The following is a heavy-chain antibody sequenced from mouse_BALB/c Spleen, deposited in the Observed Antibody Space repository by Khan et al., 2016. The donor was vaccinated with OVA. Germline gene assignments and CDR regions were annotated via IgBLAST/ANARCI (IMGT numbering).Heavy chain of an antibody. CDR1: GYSFTNYY. CDR2: VNPNTGNT. Sequence: EVQLQQSGPDLVKPGASVKMSCKASGYSFTNYYVNWVKQSHGKSLECIGRVNPNTGNTNYNQKFKGKAILIVDTSSSTAYMELRDLTSEDSAVYYCARGYDFFAYWGQGTLVTVSA. CDR3: ARGYDFFAY. V-gene: IGHV1-26*01. J-gene: IGHJ3*01. D-gene: IGHD2-14*01.